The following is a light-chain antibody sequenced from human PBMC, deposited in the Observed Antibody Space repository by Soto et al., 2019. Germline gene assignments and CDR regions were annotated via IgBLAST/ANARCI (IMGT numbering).Light chain of an antibody. J-gene: IGLJ2*01. CDR2: LSSDGSH. CDR3: QTWDTGARVV. CDR1: SGHSSYA. V-gene: IGLV4-69*01. Sequence: QSVLTQSPSASASLGASVKLTCTLSSGHSSYAIAWHQQQPEKGPRYLMKLSSDGSHSKGDGIPDRSSSGAERYLTISSLQSEDEADYYCQTWDTGARVVFGGGTKLTVL.